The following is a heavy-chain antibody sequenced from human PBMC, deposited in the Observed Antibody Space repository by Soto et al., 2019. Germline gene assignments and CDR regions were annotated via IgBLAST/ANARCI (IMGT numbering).Heavy chain of an antibody. CDR2: IYYSGST. CDR1: GGSISSYY. Sequence: PSETLSLTCTVSGGSISSYYWSWIRQPPGKGLEWIGYIYYSGSTNYNPSLKSRVTIPVDTSKNQFSLKLSSVTAADTAVYYCAASVLAAFDIWGQGTMVTVSS. D-gene: IGHD3-10*01. CDR3: AASVLAAFDI. J-gene: IGHJ3*02. V-gene: IGHV4-59*01.